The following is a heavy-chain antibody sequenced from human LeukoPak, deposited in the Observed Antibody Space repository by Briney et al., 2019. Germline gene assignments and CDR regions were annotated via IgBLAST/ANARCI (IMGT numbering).Heavy chain of an antibody. CDR2: ISGSGGST. CDR3: AKGSAGGRPYYFDY. V-gene: IGHV3-23*01. CDR1: GFTFSSYA. Sequence: GGSLRPSCAASGFTFSSYAMSWVRQAPGKGLEWVSGISGSGGSTYYADSVKGRFTISRDNSKNTLYLQMNSLRAEDTAVYYCAKGSAGGRPYYFDYWGQGTLVPVSS. D-gene: IGHD6-13*01. J-gene: IGHJ4*02.